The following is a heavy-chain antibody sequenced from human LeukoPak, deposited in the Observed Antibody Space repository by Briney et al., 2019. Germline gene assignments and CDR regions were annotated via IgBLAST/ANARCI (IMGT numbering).Heavy chain of an antibody. J-gene: IGHJ3*02. CDR3: ARADGTDYDFWSGYHDAFDI. CDR2: INPSGGST. V-gene: IGHV1-46*01. CDR1: GYTFTSYY. Sequence: GASVKVSCKASGYTFTSYYMHWVRQAPGQGLEWMGIINPSGGSTSYAQKFQGRVTMTRDTSTSTVYMELSSLRSEDTAVYYCARADGTDYDFWSGYHDAFDIWGQGTMVTVSS. D-gene: IGHD3-3*01.